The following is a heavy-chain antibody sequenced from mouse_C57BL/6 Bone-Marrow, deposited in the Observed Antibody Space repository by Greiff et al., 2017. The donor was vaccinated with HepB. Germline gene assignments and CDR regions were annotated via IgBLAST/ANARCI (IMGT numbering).Heavy chain of an antibody. CDR1: GYTFTDYN. V-gene: IGHV1-18*01. D-gene: IGHD1-1*01. Sequence: VQLQQSGPELVKPGASVKIPCKASGYTFTDYNMDWVKQSHGKSLEWIGDINPNNGGTIYNQKFKGKATLTVDESSSTAYMELRSLTSEDTAVYYCARRYYGSSYRYFDVWGTGTTVTVSS. CDR2: INPNNGGT. CDR3: ARRYYGSSYRYFDV. J-gene: IGHJ1*03.